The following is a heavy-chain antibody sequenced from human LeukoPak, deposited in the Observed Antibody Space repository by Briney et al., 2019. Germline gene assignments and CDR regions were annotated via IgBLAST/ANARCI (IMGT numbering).Heavy chain of an antibody. J-gene: IGHJ4*02. CDR2: IIPIFGTA. V-gene: IGHV1-69*05. CDR1: GGTFSSYA. Sequence: SVKVSCKASGGTFSSYAISWVRQAPGQGLEWMGRIIPIFGTANYAQKFQGRVTITTDEFTSTAYMELSSLRSEDTAVYYCARDSTGGGDWYVYWGQGTLVTVSS. CDR3: ARDSTGGGDWYVY. D-gene: IGHD2-21*02.